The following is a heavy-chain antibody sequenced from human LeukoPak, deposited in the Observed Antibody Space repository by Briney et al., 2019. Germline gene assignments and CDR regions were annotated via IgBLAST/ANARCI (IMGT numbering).Heavy chain of an antibody. Sequence: ASVKVSCKASGYTFTGYYMHWVRQAPGQGLEWMGWISAYNGNTNYAQKLQGRVTMTTDTSTSTAYMELRSLRSDDTAVYYCARGWTLGYCSGGSCDWADYWGQGTLVTVSS. D-gene: IGHD2-15*01. V-gene: IGHV1-18*04. CDR1: GYTFTGYY. CDR2: ISAYNGNT. J-gene: IGHJ4*02. CDR3: ARGWTLGYCSGGSCDWADY.